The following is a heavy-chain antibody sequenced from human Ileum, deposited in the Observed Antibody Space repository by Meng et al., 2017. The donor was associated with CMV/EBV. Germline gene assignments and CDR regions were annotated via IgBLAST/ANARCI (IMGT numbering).Heavy chain of an antibody. D-gene: IGHD3-10*01. CDR1: GGSISNYC. V-gene: IGHV4-4*07. Sequence: QGPVQGSGPGLVKTSETLYLTCYVSGGSISNYCWSWIRQPSGKGVEWIAHIYTSGTTNYNPSLKSRVTMSVDTPRNQFSLKLTSVTAADTAVYYCARNYGSGNWNFFNYWGQGTLVTVSS. CDR3: ARNYGSGNWNFFNY. J-gene: IGHJ4*02. CDR2: IYTSGTT.